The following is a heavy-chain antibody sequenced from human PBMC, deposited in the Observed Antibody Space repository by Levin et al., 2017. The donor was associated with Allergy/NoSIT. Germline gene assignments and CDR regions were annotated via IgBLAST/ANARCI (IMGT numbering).Heavy chain of an antibody. CDR3: ARDRARPYYYDSSGYSGDY. D-gene: IGHD3-22*01. J-gene: IGHJ4*02. Sequence: PGESLKISCQASGYTFTSYGISWVRQAPGQGLEWTGWISAYNGNTNYAQKLQGRVTMTTDTSTSTAYMELRSLRSDDTAVYYCARDRARPYYYDSSGYSGDYWGQGTLVTVSS. V-gene: IGHV1-18*01. CDR2: ISAYNGNT. CDR1: GYTFTSYG.